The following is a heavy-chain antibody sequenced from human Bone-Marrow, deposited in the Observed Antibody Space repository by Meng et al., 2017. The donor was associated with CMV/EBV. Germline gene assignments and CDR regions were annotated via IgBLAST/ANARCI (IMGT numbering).Heavy chain of an antibody. V-gene: IGHV3-66*02. D-gene: IGHD3/OR15-3a*01. CDR2: IFAAGNT. J-gene: IGHJ4*02. Sequence: GESLKISCAGSGFTVSSDYMSWVRQTPGKGLEWVSIIFAAGNTYYADSVKGRFTISRDSSKNTLYLQMNSLRAEDTAVYYCTRQAHYSLDWDCWGQGTQVTVSS. CDR3: TRQAHYSLDWDC. CDR1: GFTVSSDY.